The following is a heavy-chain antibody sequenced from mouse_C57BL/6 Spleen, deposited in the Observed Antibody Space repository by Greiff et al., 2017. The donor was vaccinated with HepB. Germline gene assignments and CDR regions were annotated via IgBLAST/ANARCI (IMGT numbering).Heavy chain of an antibody. CDR3: ARREVYYSNFHWYFDV. CDR1: GYTFTGYW. CDR2: ILPGSGST. V-gene: IGHV1-9*01. J-gene: IGHJ1*03. D-gene: IGHD2-5*01. Sequence: QVQLQQSGAELMKPGASVKLSCKATGYTFTGYWIEWVKQRPGHGLEWIGEILPGSGSTNYNEKFKGKATFTSDTSSNTAYMQLSSLTTEDSAIYYCARREVYYSNFHWYFDVWGTGTTVTVSS.